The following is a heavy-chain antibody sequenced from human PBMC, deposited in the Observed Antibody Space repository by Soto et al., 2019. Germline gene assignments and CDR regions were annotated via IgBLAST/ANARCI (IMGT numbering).Heavy chain of an antibody. V-gene: IGHV5-51*01. CDR3: ARSGYSSHGMDV. D-gene: IGHD5-12*01. CDR1: GYIFTTYW. CDR2: IYPTDSDT. J-gene: IGHJ6*02. Sequence: GESLKISCQGSGYIFTTYWIGWVRQMPGKGLEWLGIIYPTDSDTRYSPSFQGQVTISADKSISTAYLQWSSLRASDTAVYYCARSGYSSHGMDVWGQGTTVTVSS.